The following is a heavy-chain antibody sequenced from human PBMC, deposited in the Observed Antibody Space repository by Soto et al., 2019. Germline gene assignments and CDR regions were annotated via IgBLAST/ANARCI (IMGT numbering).Heavy chain of an antibody. J-gene: IGHJ6*04. Sequence: SVKVSCKASGGTFSSYAISWVRQAPGQGLEWMGGIIPIFGTENYAQKFQGRVTITADESTSTDYMELSSLRSEDTAVYYCARFSHRGLGYYYCMDIWGKGNTVNVSS. CDR2: IIPIFGTE. CDR1: GGTFSSYA. D-gene: IGHD5-12*01. CDR3: ARFSHRGLGYYYCMDI. V-gene: IGHV1-69*13.